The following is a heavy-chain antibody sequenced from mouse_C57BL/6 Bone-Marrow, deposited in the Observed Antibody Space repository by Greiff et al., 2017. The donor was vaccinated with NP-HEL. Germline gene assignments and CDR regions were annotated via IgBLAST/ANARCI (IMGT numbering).Heavy chain of an antibody. J-gene: IGHJ4*01. CDR3: AREGGLRRRTYAMDY. CDR1: GFTFSDYY. CDR2: INYDGSST. D-gene: IGHD2-4*01. V-gene: IGHV5-16*01. Sequence: EVHLVESEGGLVQPGSSMKLSCTASGFTFSDYYMAWVRQVPEKGLEWVANINYDGSSTYYLDSLNSRFIISRDNAKNILYLQMSSLKSEDTATYYCAREGGLRRRTYAMDYWGQGTSVTVSS.